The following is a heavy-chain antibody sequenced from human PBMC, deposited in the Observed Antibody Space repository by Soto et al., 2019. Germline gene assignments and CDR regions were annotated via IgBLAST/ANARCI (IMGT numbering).Heavy chain of an antibody. J-gene: IGHJ4*02. Sequence: SETLSLTCTVSGNSISTFSWGWTRKSPGKELEWIGYVYYTGSTHYNPSLKSRVTISVDRSKNQFALKLTSANAADAAVYYCARGRTVRNYADDSSDYFYFFDYWGQGTQVTVSS. CDR3: ARGRTVRNYADDSSDYFYFFDY. CDR2: VYYTGST. D-gene: IGHD3-22*01. CDR1: GNSISTFS. V-gene: IGHV4-59*01.